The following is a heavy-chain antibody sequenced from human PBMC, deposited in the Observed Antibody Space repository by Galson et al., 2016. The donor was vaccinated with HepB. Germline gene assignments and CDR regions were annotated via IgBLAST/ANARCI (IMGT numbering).Heavy chain of an antibody. CDR1: GDSVSSNAAA. D-gene: IGHD6-19*01. V-gene: IGHV6-1*01. J-gene: IGHJ4*02. CDR2: TCYRSSWDN. Sequence: CAISGDSVSSNAAAWSWIRQSPSRGLESLGRTCYRSSWDNEYAVSVKGRISIDADTSKNQFSLQLNSVTPEDTAVYYCASSRDSSGWFLFDFWGQGILVTVSS. CDR3: ASSRDSSGWFLFDF.